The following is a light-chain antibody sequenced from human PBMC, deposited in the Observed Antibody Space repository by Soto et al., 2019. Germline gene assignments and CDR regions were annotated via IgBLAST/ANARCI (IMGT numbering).Light chain of an antibody. CDR1: SSDVGAYDY. Sequence: QSALTQPASVSGSPGQSITISCTGTSSDVGAYDYVSWYQQHPGKAPKLMIFEVINRPSGVSNRFSGSKSGNTASLTISGLPAEDEGDYYCSSYTSASTLIFGGGTKLTVL. CDR2: EVI. J-gene: IGLJ2*01. V-gene: IGLV2-14*01. CDR3: SSYTSASTLI.